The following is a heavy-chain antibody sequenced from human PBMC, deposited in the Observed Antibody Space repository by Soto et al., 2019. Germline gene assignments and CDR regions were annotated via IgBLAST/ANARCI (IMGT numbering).Heavy chain of an antibody. V-gene: IGHV1-18*04. Sequence: QVQLVQSGSEVNKPGASVKVSCKTSGYTFTLYGIIWVRQAPGQGLEWMGWISTYNGNTKYAQKLQGRVTMTTDTSTSTAYMELRSLKSDDTAVYYCARMIASSLDYWGQGTLVTVSS. CDR3: ARMIASSLDY. CDR2: ISTYNGNT. CDR1: GYTFTLYG. J-gene: IGHJ4*02. D-gene: IGHD2-21*01.